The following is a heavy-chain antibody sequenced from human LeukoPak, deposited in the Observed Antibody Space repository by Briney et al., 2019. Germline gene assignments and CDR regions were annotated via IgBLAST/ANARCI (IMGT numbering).Heavy chain of an antibody. CDR2: ISSSGDAT. Sequence: PGGSLRLSCAVSGFTFSGHAMSWVRQAPGKGLEWLSGISSSGDATSHADSVRGRFSISRDNSRNTLYLQINSLRVEDTAGYYCATRNYYNSRRYYSYYFDFRGQGTLVTVPS. CDR3: ATRNYYNSRRYYSYYFDF. D-gene: IGHD3-22*01. V-gene: IGHV3-23*01. J-gene: IGHJ4*02. CDR1: GFTFSGHA.